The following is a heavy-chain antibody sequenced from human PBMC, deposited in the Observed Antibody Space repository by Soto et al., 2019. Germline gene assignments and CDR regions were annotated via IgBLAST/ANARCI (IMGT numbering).Heavy chain of an antibody. CDR3: AHRGRHCSGTNCYHYFDS. V-gene: IGHV2-5*02. D-gene: IGHD2-2*01. Sequence: SGPTLVNPTQTLTLTCTFSGFSLSTSGVGVGWIRQPPGKALECLAVIFWDDDKRYSPSLQSRLTITKDTSRNQLVLTMANMDPVDTATYYFAHRGRHCSGTNCYHYFDSWGQGTLVTVSS. J-gene: IGHJ4*02. CDR2: IFWDDDK. CDR1: GFSLSTSGVG.